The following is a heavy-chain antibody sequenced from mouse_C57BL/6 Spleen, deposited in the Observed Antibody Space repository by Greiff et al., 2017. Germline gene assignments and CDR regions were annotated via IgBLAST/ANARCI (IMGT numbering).Heavy chain of an antibody. CDR3: ARPLYDGYFYAMDY. CDR1: GFTFSDYG. CDR2: ISSGSSTI. Sequence: EVQRVESGGGLVKPGGSLKLSCAASGFTFSDYGMHWVRQAPEKGLEWVAYISSGSSTIYYADTVKGRFTISRDNAKNTLFLQMTSLRSEDTAMYYCARPLYDGYFYAMDYWGQGTSVTVSS. J-gene: IGHJ4*01. D-gene: IGHD2-3*01. V-gene: IGHV5-17*01.